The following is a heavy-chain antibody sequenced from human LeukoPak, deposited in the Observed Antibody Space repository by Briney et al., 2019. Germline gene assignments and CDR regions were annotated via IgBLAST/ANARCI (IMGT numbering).Heavy chain of an antibody. CDR3: ARHKSSGSYPLDY. Sequence: PSETLSLTCTVSGGSIGSYYWSWIRQPAGKGLEWIGHVYFSGSTNYNPSLESRVTISVDTSKNQFSLTLSSVTAADTAVYYCARHKSSGSYPLDYWGQGVLVTVSS. CDR2: VYFSGST. D-gene: IGHD3-22*01. J-gene: IGHJ4*02. CDR1: GGSIGSYY. V-gene: IGHV4-59*08.